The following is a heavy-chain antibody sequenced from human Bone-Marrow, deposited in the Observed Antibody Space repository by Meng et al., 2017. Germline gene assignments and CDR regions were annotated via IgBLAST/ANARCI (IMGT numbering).Heavy chain of an antibody. CDR1: GYSISSGYY. CDR2: IYHSGTT. D-gene: IGHD3-10*01. J-gene: IGHJ6*02. Sequence: SETLSLTCTVSGYSISSGYYWGWIRQPPGKGLEWIGEIYHSGTTNYNPSLKSRVTISIDTSKNQFSLKLSSVTAADTAVYYCARELRTMVRGVIIRRVYGMDVWGQGTTVTVSS. CDR3: ARELRTMVRGVIIRRVYGMDV. V-gene: IGHV4-38-2*02.